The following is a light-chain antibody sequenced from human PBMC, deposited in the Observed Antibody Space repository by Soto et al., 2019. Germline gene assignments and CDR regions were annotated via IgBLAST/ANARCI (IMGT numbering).Light chain of an antibody. V-gene: IGKV3-15*01. J-gene: IGKJ1*01. CDR2: DVS. CDR1: QSVSSN. Sequence: EIVMTQSPATLSVSPGERATLSCRASQSVSSNLTWYQQRPGQAPRLLIYDVSTRATGIPARFSGSGSGTEFTLTISSLQSEDFAVYYCQQYNNWWTFGQGTKVDIK. CDR3: QQYNNWWT.